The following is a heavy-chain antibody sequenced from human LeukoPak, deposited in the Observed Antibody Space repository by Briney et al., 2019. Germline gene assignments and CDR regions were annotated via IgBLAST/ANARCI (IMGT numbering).Heavy chain of an antibody. J-gene: IGHJ4*02. CDR2: IYYSGST. D-gene: IGHD6-13*01. CDR1: GGSISSYY. CDR3: ARGSIDSSSWYEAFLGEIDPFDY. Sequence: PSETLSLTCTVSGGSISSYYWSWIRQPPGKGLEWIEYIYYSGSTNYNPSLKSRVTISVDTSKNQFSLKLSSVTAADTAVYYCARGSIDSSSWYEAFLGEIDPFDYWGQGTLVTVSS. V-gene: IGHV4-59*01.